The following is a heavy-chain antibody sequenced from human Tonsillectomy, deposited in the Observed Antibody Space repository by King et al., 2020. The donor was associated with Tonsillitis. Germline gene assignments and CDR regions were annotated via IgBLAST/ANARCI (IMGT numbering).Heavy chain of an antibody. CDR1: GFTFCSYG. D-gene: IGHD3-10*01. Sequence: VQLVESGGGVVQPGRSLRLSCAASGFTFCSYGMHWVRQAPGKGLEWVAVISFDGSNKYYADSVKGRFTISRDNSKNTLYLQMNSLRAEDTAVYYCAKEYRHYYYFDYWGQGTLVTVSS. J-gene: IGHJ4*02. V-gene: IGHV3-30*18. CDR2: ISFDGSNK. CDR3: AKEYRHYYYFDY.